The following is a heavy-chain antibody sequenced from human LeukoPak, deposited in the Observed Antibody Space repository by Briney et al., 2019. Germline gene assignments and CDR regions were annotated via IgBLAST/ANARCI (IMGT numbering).Heavy chain of an antibody. CDR2: ISWNSGNI. Sequence: AGGSLRLSCAASGFTFDDYAMHWVRQAPGKGLEWVSTISWNSGNIGYADSVKGRFTISRDNAKNSLYLQMNSLRAEDMALYYCAKDRGVYGGNPIFDYWGQGTLVTVSS. CDR3: AKDRGVYGGNPIFDY. V-gene: IGHV3-9*03. CDR1: GFTFDDYA. D-gene: IGHD4-23*01. J-gene: IGHJ4*02.